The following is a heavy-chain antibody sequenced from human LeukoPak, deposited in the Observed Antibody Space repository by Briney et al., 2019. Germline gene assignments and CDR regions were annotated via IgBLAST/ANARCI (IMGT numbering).Heavy chain of an antibody. J-gene: IGHJ4*02. V-gene: IGHV3-30-3*01. CDR1: GFTFRNYV. D-gene: IGHD3-10*01. CDR3: AREGYYGSGSPPSLYFDY. CDR2: TSSDLNVK. Sequence: GGSLRLSRAVSGFTFRNYVIHWVRQAPGKGLEWVAVTSSDLNVKLYADSVKGRFTISRDNSRSTLYLQMNSLRPEDTAIYYCAREGYYGSGSPPSLYFDYWGQGTLVTVSS.